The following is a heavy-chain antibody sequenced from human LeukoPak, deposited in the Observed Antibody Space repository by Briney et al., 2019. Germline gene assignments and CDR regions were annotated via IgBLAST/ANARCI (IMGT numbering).Heavy chain of an antibody. Sequence: PSETLSLTCSVSGGSTSSYYWSWIRQPPGKGLEWIGYIYYSGSTNYNPSLKSRVTISVDTSKNQFSLKLSSVTAADTAMYYCARSGLTTYIYSWGQGTLVTVSS. CDR2: IYYSGST. CDR1: GGSTSSYY. D-gene: IGHD2/OR15-2a*01. V-gene: IGHV4-59*01. J-gene: IGHJ4*02. CDR3: ARSGLTTYIYS.